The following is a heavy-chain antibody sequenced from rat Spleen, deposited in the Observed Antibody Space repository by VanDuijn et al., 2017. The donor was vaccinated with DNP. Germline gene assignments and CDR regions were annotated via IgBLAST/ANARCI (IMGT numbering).Heavy chain of an antibody. Sequence: EVQLVESGGGLVQPGNSLKLSCVASGFTFSNYDMAWVRQAPTKGLEWVASISTSVGSTYYRNSVKGRFTVSRDNAKSTLYLQRDSLRSEDTATYYCARHAQFISMDAWGQGTSVTVSS. V-gene: IGHV5S23*01. D-gene: IGHD1-1*01. CDR2: ISTSVGST. CDR1: GFTFSNYD. CDR3: ARHAQFISMDA. J-gene: IGHJ4*01.